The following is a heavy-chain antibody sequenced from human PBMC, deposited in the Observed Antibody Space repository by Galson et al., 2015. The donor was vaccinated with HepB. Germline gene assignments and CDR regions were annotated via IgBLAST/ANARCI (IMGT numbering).Heavy chain of an antibody. CDR3: AKDRDYYGSGSAPSA. CDR1: GFTFSSYG. V-gene: IGHV3-30*18. CDR2: ISYDGSNK. D-gene: IGHD3-10*01. J-gene: IGHJ4*02. Sequence: SLRLPCAASGFTFSSYGLHWVGQASGQGLEWVAVISYDGSNKYYADSVKGRFTISRDNSKNTLYLQMNSQRAEDTAVYYCAKDRDYYGSGSAPSAWGQGTLVTVSS.